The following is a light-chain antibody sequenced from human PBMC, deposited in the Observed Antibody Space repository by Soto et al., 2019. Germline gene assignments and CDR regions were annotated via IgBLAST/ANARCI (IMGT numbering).Light chain of an antibody. V-gene: IGLV2-14*01. CDR3: SSYTSSSTLGGV. CDR1: SSDVGGYNS. Sequence: QSALTQPASVSGSPGQSITISCTGTSSDVGGYNSVSWYQQHPGKAPKLMIYEVSNRPSGVSNRFSGSKSGNTASLTISGLQAEDEADYYCSSYTSSSTLGGVFGGGTKVTVL. CDR2: EVS. J-gene: IGLJ2*01.